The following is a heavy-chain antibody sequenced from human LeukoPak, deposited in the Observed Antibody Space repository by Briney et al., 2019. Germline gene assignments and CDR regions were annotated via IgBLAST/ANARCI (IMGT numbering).Heavy chain of an antibody. D-gene: IGHD3-9*01. CDR2: INSDGSST. Sequence: GGSLRLSCADSGFTFSSYWMNWVRQAPGKGLVWVSRINSDGSSTTCADSVKGRFIISRENAKNTLYLQMNSLRAEDTAVYYCARGPYDDILTGYYGGSMDVWGQGASVTVSS. CDR3: ARGPYDDILTGYYGGSMDV. V-gene: IGHV3-74*01. J-gene: IGHJ6*02. CDR1: GFTFSSYW.